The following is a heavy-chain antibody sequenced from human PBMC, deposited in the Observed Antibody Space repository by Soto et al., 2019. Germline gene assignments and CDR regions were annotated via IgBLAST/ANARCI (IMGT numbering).Heavy chain of an antibody. V-gene: IGHV4-39*01. CDR3: ASTVSGWNSWFDP. D-gene: IGHD6-19*01. CDR2: IYYSGST. J-gene: IGHJ5*02. Sequence: QLQLQESGPGLVKPSETLSLTCTVSGGSISSSSYYWGWIRQPPGKGLEWIGSIYYSGSTYYNPSLKSRVTISVDTSKNQFSLKLSSVTAADTAVYYCASTVSGWNSWFDPWGQGTLVTVSS. CDR1: GGSISSSSYY.